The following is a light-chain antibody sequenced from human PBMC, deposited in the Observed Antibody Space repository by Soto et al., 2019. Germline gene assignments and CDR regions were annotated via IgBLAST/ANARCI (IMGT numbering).Light chain of an antibody. V-gene: IGLV2-11*01. J-gene: IGLJ3*02. CDR1: SSDVGGYHY. Sequence: QYALTQPRSVSGSPGQSVTISCTGTSSDVGGYHYVSWYHQHPGKAPKLMIYDVSKRPSGVPDRFSGSKSGNTASLTISGLQAEDEGDYYCCSYAGSYSWVFGGGTKLTVL. CDR2: DVS. CDR3: CSYAGSYSWV.